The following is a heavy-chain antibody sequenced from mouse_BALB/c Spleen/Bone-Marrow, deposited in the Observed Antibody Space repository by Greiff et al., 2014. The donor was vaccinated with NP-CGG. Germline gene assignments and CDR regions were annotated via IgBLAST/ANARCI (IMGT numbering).Heavy chain of an antibody. CDR2: INPSNGRT. D-gene: IGHD2-4*01. CDR1: GYTFTSYW. CDR3: ARDYYDKGRFPY. V-gene: IGHV1S81*02. Sequence: QVQLKESGAELVKPGASVKLSCKASGYTFTSYWMHWVKQRPGQGLEWIGEINPSNGRTNYNEKFKSRATLTVDKSSSTAYMQLNSLTSEDSAVYYCARDYYDKGRFPYRGQGTLVIVSA. J-gene: IGHJ3*01.